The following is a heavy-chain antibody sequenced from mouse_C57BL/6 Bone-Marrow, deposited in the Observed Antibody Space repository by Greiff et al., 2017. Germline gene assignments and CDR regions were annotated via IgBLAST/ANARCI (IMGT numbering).Heavy chain of an antibody. V-gene: IGHV5-4*01. CDR2: ISDGGSYT. CDR1: GFTFSSYA. CDR3: ARGTDAMDY. Sequence: EVHLVESGGGLVKPGGSLKLSCAASGFTFSSYAMSWVRQTPEKRLEWVATISDGGSYTYYPDNVKGRFTISRDNAKNNLYLQMSHLKSEDTAMYYCARGTDAMDYWGQGTSVTVSS. J-gene: IGHJ4*01.